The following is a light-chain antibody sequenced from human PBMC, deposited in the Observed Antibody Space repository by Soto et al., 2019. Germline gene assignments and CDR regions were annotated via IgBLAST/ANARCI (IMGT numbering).Light chain of an antibody. CDR3: CSYAGGYTFGV. J-gene: IGLJ2*01. Sequence: QSALTQPRSLSGSPGQSVTISCTGTSSDVGGYNYVSWYQQHPGKAPKLMIYDVTKRPSGVPDRFSGSKSGNTASLTISGLQADDEAAYYCCSYAGGYTFGVFGGGTKLTVL. CDR2: DVT. CDR1: SSDVGGYNY. V-gene: IGLV2-11*01.